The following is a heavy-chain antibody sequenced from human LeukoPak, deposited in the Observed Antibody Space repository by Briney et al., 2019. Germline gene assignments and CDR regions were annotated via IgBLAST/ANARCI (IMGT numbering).Heavy chain of an antibody. CDR2: ISAYNGNT. D-gene: IGHD5-18*01. J-gene: IGHJ4*02. CDR3: ARRGGDTAMVTSAYFDY. Sequence: ASVKVSCKASGYTFTSYGISWVRQAPGQGLEWMGWISAYNGNTNYARKLQGRVTMTTDTSTSTAYMELRSLRSDDTAVYYCARRGGDTAMVTSAYFDYWGQGTLVTVSS. CDR1: GYTFTSYG. V-gene: IGHV1-18*01.